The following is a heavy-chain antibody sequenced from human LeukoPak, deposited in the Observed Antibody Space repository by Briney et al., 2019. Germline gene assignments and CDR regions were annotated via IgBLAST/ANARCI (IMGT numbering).Heavy chain of an antibody. Sequence: PSQTLSLTCTVSGGSISSGSYYWSWIRQPAGKGLEWIVRIYTSGSTNYNPSLKSRVTISVDTSKNQFSLKLSSVTAADTAVYYCASPYSNDYYYYYMDVWGKGTTVTVSS. V-gene: IGHV4-61*02. CDR2: IYTSGST. CDR3: ASPYSNDYYYYYMDV. D-gene: IGHD6-13*01. J-gene: IGHJ6*03. CDR1: GGSISSGSYY.